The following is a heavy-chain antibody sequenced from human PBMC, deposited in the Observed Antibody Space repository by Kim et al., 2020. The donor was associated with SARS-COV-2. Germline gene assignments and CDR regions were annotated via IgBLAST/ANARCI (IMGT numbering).Heavy chain of an antibody. D-gene: IGHD6-13*01. CDR1: GGTFSSYA. CDR2: IIPILGIA. J-gene: IGHJ4*02. Sequence: SVKVSCKASGGTFSSYAISWVRQAPGQGLEWMGRIIPILGIANYAQKFQGRVTITADKSTSTAYMELSSLRSEDTAVNYCARVRSSSYAEDYWGQGTLVTVSS. V-gene: IGHV1-69*04. CDR3: ARVRSSSYAEDY.